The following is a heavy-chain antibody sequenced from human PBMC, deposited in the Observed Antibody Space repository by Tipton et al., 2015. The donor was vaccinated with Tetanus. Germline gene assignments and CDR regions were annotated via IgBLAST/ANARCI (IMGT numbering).Heavy chain of an antibody. D-gene: IGHD3-22*01. V-gene: IGHV4-39*01. CDR1: GASISNRSSY. CDR2: IYFSGST. Sequence: TLSLTCTVSGASISNRSSYWGWIRQSPGKGLEWTGNIYFSGSTYYNPSLKSRVTISVETSKNQFSLRLNSVTAADTAVYYCAKLFRVRARGITMVVVVPPGYFDYWGQGTLVTVSS. J-gene: IGHJ4*02. CDR3: AKLFRVRARGITMVVVVPPGYFDY.